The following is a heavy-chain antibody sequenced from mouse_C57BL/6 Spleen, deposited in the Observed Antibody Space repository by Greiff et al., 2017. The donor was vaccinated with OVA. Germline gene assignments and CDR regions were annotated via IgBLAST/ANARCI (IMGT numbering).Heavy chain of an antibody. V-gene: IGHV1-82*01. CDR2: IYPGDGDT. CDR1: GYAFSSSW. D-gene: IGHD4-1*01. Sequence: LVESGPELVKPGASVKISCKASGYAFSSSWMNWVKQRPGKGLEWIGRIYPGDGDTNYNGKFKGKATLTADKSSSTAYMQLSSLTSEDSAVYFCASNWESFDYWGQGTTLTVSS. CDR3: ASNWESFDY. J-gene: IGHJ2*01.